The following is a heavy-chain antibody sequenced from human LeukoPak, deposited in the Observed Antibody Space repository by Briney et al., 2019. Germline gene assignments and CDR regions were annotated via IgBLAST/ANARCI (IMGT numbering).Heavy chain of an antibody. CDR1: RFTFSDYY. J-gene: IGHJ1*01. D-gene: IGHD3-22*01. Sequence: GGSLRLSCAASRFTFSDYYMTWIRQAPGKGLEWVSYISSTGATIYYADSVKGRFTISRDNAKNSLYLQMNSLRAEDTAVYYCARGDYYYDSYYFQHWGQGTLVTVSS. V-gene: IGHV3-11*04. CDR2: ISSTGATI. CDR3: ARGDYYYDSYYFQH.